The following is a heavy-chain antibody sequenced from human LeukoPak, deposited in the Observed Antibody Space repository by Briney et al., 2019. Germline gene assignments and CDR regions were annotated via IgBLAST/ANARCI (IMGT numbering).Heavy chain of an antibody. Sequence: GRCLRLSCAASGFTFSSYVMHWVRQAPGKGLEWVAIISYDGSNEYYADSVKGRFTISRDNSKNTLHLEMNRLRAADTAVYYCARGSGGSYLFGPYYYYYMDVWGKGTTVTISS. J-gene: IGHJ6*03. D-gene: IGHD1-26*01. CDR2: ISYDGSNE. CDR1: GFTFSSYV. CDR3: ARGSGGSYLFGPYYYYYMDV. V-gene: IGHV3-30*04.